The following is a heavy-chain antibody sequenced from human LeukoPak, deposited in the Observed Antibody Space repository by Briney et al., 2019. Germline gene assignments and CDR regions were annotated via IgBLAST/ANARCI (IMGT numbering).Heavy chain of an antibody. CDR3: ARDGGIAARPEAVD. D-gene: IGHD6-6*01. V-gene: IGHV1-8*02. CDR1: GGTFSSYA. J-gene: IGHJ4*02. Sequence: ASVKVSCKASGGTFSSYAISWVRQAPGQGLEWMGWMNPNSGNTGYAQKFQGRVTMTRNTSISTAYMELSSLRSEDTAVYYCARDGGIAARPEAVDWGQGTLVIVSS. CDR2: MNPNSGNT.